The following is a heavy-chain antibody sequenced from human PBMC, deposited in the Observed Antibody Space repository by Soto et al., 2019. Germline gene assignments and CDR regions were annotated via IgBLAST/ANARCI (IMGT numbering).Heavy chain of an antibody. CDR2: IWTNGGT. Sequence: LRLSCAASGFSVTANYMIWVRQAPGKGLEFVSVIWTNGGTLYADSVKGRFILSRDNSMNTVYLQMNSLRVEDTAVYYCARAEVDMPTPWGQGTLVTVSS. CDR3: ARAEVDMPTP. J-gene: IGHJ5*02. CDR1: GFSVTANY. V-gene: IGHV3-66*01. D-gene: IGHD2-15*01.